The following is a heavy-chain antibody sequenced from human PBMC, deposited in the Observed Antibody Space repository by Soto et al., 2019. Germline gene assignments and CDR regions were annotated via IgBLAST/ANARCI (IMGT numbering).Heavy chain of an antibody. D-gene: IGHD6-13*01. CDR2: FSGSGSNT. CDR3: AKGTSSWPYFYDY. V-gene: IGHV3-23*01. J-gene: IGHJ4*02. Sequence: EVQLLESGGGLVQPGGSLRLSFAASGFTFSSYAMTWVRQAPGKGLEWVPSFSGSGSNTYYADSVKGRFTISRDNSKNTLYLQMNSLRAEDTAVYSCAKGTSSWPYFYDYWGQGTLVTVSS. CDR1: GFTFSSYA.